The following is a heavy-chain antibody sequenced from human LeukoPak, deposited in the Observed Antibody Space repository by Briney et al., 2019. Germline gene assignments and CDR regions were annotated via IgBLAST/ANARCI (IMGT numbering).Heavy chain of an antibody. CDR1: GGSISNYY. Sequence: SETLSLTCTVSGGSISNYYRSWIRQPAGKGLEWIGRIYPSGSTNYNPSLKSRITMSVDTSKNQFSLKLNSVTAADTAVYYCATSSMLRGVRYDYWGQGTLVTVSS. D-gene: IGHD3-10*01. CDR3: ATSSMLRGVRYDY. V-gene: IGHV4-4*07. CDR2: IYPSGST. J-gene: IGHJ4*02.